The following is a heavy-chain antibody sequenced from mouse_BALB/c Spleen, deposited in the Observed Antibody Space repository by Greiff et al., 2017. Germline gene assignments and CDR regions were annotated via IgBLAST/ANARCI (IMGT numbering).Heavy chain of an antibody. Sequence: EVQLVESGGGLVQPGGSLKLSCAASGFTFSSYTMSWVRQTPEKRLEWVAYISNGGGSTYYPDTVKGRFTISRDNAKNTLYLQMSSLKSEDTAMYYCARHEAQGAWFAYWGQGTLVTVSA. CDR2: ISNGGGST. V-gene: IGHV5-12-2*01. J-gene: IGHJ3*01. CDR3: ARHEAQGAWFAY. CDR1: GFTFSSYT.